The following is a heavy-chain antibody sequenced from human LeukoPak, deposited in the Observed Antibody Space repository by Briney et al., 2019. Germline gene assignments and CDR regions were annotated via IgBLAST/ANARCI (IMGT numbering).Heavy chain of an antibody. CDR1: GFTSSNYW. V-gene: IGHV3-74*01. D-gene: IGHD1-26*01. CDR2: INSDGSSL. J-gene: IGHJ3*02. Sequence: GGSLRLSCAASGFTSSNYWMHWVRQAPGKGLVWVSRINSDGSSLSYVDSVKGRFTISRDNAKNTLYLQMNSLRAEDTAVYYCARALGGSYPNDAFDIWGQGTMVTVSS. CDR3: ARALGGSYPNDAFDI.